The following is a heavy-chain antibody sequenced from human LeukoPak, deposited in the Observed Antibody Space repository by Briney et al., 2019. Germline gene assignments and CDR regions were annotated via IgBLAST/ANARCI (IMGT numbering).Heavy chain of an antibody. J-gene: IGHJ4*02. CDR2: IIPILGTA. CDR3: ARLVGATQGDY. V-gene: IGHV1-69*04. D-gene: IGHD1-26*01. CDR1: GGTFSSYA. Sequence: ASVKVSCKASGGTFSSYAISWVRQAPGQGLEWMGRIIPILGTANYAQKFQGRVTITADKSTSTAYMELSSLRSEDTAVYYCARLVGATQGDYWGQGTLVTVSS.